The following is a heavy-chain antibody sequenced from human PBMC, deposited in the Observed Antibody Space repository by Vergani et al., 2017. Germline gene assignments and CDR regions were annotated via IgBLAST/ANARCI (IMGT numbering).Heavy chain of an antibody. CDR2: ISYDGSNK. J-gene: IGHJ6*03. V-gene: IGHV3-30-3*01. D-gene: IGHD5-18*01. Sequence: QVQLVESGGGVVQPGRSLRLSCAASGFTFSSYAMHWVRQAPGKGLEWVAVISYDGSNKYYADSVKGRFTISRDNSKNTLDLQMNSLRAEDTAVYYCAREEVDTAMVDYYYYYMDVWGKGTTVTVSS. CDR3: AREEVDTAMVDYYYYYMDV. CDR1: GFTFSSYA.